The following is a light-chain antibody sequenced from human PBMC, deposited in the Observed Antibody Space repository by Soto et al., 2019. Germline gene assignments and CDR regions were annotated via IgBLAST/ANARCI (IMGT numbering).Light chain of an antibody. V-gene: IGLV2-8*01. CDR1: SSDVGGYNY. CDR3: SSFASTHTYV. CDR2: EVS. J-gene: IGLJ1*01. Sequence: QSVLTQPPSASGSPGQSVTISCTGTSSDVGGYNYVSWYQQHPGKAPKVIIYEVSKRPSGVSHRFSGSKSGNTASLTISGLQAEDEADYYCSSFASTHTYVFGTGTKVTVL.